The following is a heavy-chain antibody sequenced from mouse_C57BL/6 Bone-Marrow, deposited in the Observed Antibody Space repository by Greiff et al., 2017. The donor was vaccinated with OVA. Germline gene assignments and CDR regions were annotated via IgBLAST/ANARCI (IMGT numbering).Heavy chain of an antibody. Sequence: EVHLVESGGDLVKPGGSLKLSCAASGFTFSSYGMSWVRQTPDKRLEWVATISSGGSYTYYPDSVKGRFTISRDNAKNTLYLQMSSLKSEDTAMYYCARHGPSYSNPDYWGQGTTLTVSS. CDR3: ARHGPSYSNPDY. J-gene: IGHJ2*01. D-gene: IGHD2-5*01. CDR2: ISSGGSYT. CDR1: GFTFSSYG. V-gene: IGHV5-6*01.